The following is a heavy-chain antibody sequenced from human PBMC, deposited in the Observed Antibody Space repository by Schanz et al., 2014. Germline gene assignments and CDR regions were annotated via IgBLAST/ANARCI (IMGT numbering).Heavy chain of an antibody. CDR3: ARDRDQWDGNYLDY. J-gene: IGHJ4*02. V-gene: IGHV1-18*01. D-gene: IGHD1-26*01. CDR1: GYTFSNYG. Sequence: QGLLVQSGGEVKKPGASVKISCQASGYTFSNYGISWVRQAPGQGLEWMGWIGGSDGNTNFAQKFQGRVTMTTDTSTSTVYMELRSLTSDDSAVYYCARDRDQWDGNYLDYWGQGTLVTVSS. CDR2: IGGSDGNT.